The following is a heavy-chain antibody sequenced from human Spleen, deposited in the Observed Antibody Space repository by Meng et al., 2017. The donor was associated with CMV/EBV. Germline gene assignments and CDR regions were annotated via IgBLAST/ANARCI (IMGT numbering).Heavy chain of an antibody. CDR2: IYSGGST. CDR1: GFTFSDYY. D-gene: IGHD4-11*01. J-gene: IGHJ4*02. V-gene: IGHV3-66*02. Sequence: GESLKISCAASGFTFSDYYMSWVRQAPGKGLEWVSVIYSGGSTYYADSVKGRFTISRDNSKNTLYLQMNSLRAEDTAVYYCAGLHDYSNYGFDYWGQGTLVTVSS. CDR3: AGLHDYSNYGFDY.